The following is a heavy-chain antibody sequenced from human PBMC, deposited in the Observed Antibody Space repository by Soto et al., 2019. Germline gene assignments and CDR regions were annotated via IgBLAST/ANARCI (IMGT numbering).Heavy chain of an antibody. CDR2: IIPIFGTA. CDR1: GGTFSSYA. Sequence: QVQLVQSGAEVKKPGSSVKVSCKASGGTFSSYAISWVRQAPGQGLEWMGGIIPIFGTANYAQKFQGRVTITADESTSTAYMELSSLRSEDTAVYYCARASANVVVTKYYYYGMDVWGQGTTVTVSS. V-gene: IGHV1-69*01. CDR3: ARASANVVVTKYYYYGMDV. J-gene: IGHJ6*02. D-gene: IGHD2-2*01.